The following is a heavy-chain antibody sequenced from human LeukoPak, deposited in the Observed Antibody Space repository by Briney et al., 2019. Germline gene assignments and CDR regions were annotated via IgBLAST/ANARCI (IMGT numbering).Heavy chain of an antibody. J-gene: IGHJ4*02. CDR3: ATPSGGY. D-gene: IGHD6-25*01. CDR1: GFTVSSDY. Sequence: GGSLRLSCVASGFTVSSDYMSWVRQAPGKGLEWVSVIYSDGNTYYADSVKGRFTISRDNSKNTVYLQVSSLRAEDTAVYYCATPSGGYWGQGTLVTVSS. CDR2: IYSDGNT. V-gene: IGHV3-66*04.